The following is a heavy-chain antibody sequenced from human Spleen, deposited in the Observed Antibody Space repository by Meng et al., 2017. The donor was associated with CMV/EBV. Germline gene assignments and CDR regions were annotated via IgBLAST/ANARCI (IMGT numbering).Heavy chain of an antibody. V-gene: IGHV3-30*02. CDR3: AKVLGVGAYYYYGMDV. Sequence: GESLKISCAASGFTFSSYAMHWVRQAPGKGLEWVAFIRYDGSNKYYADSVKGRFTISRDNSKNTLYLQMNSLRAEDTAVYYCAKVLGVGAYYYYGMDVWGQGTTVTVSS. CDR1: GFTFSSYA. J-gene: IGHJ6*02. D-gene: IGHD1-26*01. CDR2: IRYDGSNK.